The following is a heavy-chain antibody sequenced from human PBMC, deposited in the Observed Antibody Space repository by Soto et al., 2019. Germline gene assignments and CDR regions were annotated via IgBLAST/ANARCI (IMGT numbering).Heavy chain of an antibody. CDR1: GYTFTGDY. Sequence: ASVKVSCKASGYTFTGDYMHWVRQAPGQGLEWMGWINPNSGGTNYAQKFQGWVTMTRDTSISTAYMELSRLRSDDTAVYYCARGDYGDYYYYGMDVWGQGTTVTVSS. V-gene: IGHV1-2*04. D-gene: IGHD3-16*01. CDR3: ARGDYGDYYYYGMDV. J-gene: IGHJ6*02. CDR2: INPNSGGT.